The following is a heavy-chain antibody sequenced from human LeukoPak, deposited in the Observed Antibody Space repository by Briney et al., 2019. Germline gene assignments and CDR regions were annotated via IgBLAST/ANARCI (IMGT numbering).Heavy chain of an antibody. D-gene: IGHD3-10*01. CDR3: AATMVRGVFDY. CDR1: GYTFTSYD. V-gene: IGHV1-8*01. Sequence: ASVKVSCKASGYTFTSYDINWVRQATGQGLEWMGWMNPNSGNTGYAQNFQGRVTMTRNTSTTTAYMELSGLRSEDTAVYYCAATMVRGVFDYWGQGTLVTVSS. J-gene: IGHJ4*02. CDR2: MNPNSGNT.